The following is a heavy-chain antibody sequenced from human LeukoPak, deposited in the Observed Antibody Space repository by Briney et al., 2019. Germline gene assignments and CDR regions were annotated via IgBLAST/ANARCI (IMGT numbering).Heavy chain of an antibody. V-gene: IGHV4-39*07. Sequence: PSETLSLTCTVSGGSISSSSYYWGWIRQPPGKGLEWIGSIYYSGSTYYNPSLKSRVTISVDTSKNQFSLKLTSVTAADTAVYYCARLTAGYMDVWGKGTTVTVSS. CDR3: ARLTAGYMDV. CDR2: IYYSGST. CDR1: GGSISSSSYY. D-gene: IGHD2-21*02. J-gene: IGHJ6*03.